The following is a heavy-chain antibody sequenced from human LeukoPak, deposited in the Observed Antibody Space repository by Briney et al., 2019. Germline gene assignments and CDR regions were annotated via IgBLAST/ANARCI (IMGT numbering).Heavy chain of an antibody. CDR1: GGSLSSSSAH. CDR3: VSPRGFSYGYFDY. V-gene: IGHV4-39*02. D-gene: IGHD5-18*01. Sequence: PSGTLSLTCTVSGGSLSSSSAHRGWIRQPPRKGLEGIGSIYYSKNTYYNPSLKSRVTISADTSKNHFSLTLGSVSATDTAVYYCVSPRGFSYGYFDYWGQGTLVTVSS. J-gene: IGHJ4*02. CDR2: IYYSKNT.